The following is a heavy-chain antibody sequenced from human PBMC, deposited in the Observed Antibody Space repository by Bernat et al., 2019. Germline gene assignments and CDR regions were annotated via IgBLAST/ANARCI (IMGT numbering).Heavy chain of an antibody. CDR1: GGSISSSGYY. V-gene: IGHV4-39*01. D-gene: IGHD3-22*01. J-gene: IGHJ4*02. CDR2: IYYSGST. Sequence: QLQLQESGPGLVKPSETLSLSCTVSGGSISSSGYYGGWIRQPPGKGLEWIGCIYYSGSTYYNPSLKSRVTISVGTSKNQFSLKLSSVTAADTAVYYCARQKGYYDSSGYSGRYYFDYWGQGTLVTVSS. CDR3: ARQKGYYDSSGYSGRYYFDY.